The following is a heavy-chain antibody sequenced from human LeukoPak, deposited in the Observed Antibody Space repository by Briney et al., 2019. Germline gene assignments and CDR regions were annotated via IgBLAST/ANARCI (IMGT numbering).Heavy chain of an antibody. CDR2: INHSGST. D-gene: IGHD3-22*01. CDR1: GGSFSGCY. Sequence: SETLSLTCAVYGGSFSGCYWSWIRQPPGKGLEWIGEINHSGSTNYNPSLKSRVTISVDTSKNQVSLKLGSLTAADTAVYYCARQTDMIIVVTYFDYWGQGTQVTVSS. V-gene: IGHV4-34*01. J-gene: IGHJ4*02. CDR3: ARQTDMIIVVTYFDY.